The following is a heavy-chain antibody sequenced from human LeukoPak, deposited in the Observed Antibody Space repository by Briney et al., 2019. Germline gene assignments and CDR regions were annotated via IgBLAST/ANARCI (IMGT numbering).Heavy chain of an antibody. V-gene: IGHV3-30*19. CDR3: ARPMVRGVSRAGLDY. CDR1: EFTFSNSG. D-gene: IGHD3-10*01. Sequence: PGGSLRLSCAASEFTFSNSGMHWVRQAPGKGLEWVAVISYDGSNKYYADSVKGRFTISRDNSKNTLYLQMNSLRAEDTAAYYCARPMVRGVSRAGLDYWGQGTLVTVSS. J-gene: IGHJ4*02. CDR2: ISYDGSNK.